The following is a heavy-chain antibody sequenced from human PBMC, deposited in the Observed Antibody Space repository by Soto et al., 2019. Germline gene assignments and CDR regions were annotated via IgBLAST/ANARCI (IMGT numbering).Heavy chain of an antibody. J-gene: IGHJ4*02. CDR3: ANAGKWLHSRLLYFDY. V-gene: IGHV3-7*03. D-gene: IGHD5-12*01. Sequence: PGGSLRLSCAASGFPFSSCWMSWAREAPGKGRECVDNIKEDGGENSYVDSVKGRFTISRNNAKNYLYLQMITLRAENTAVYYCANAGKWLHSRLLYFDYWGQGTLVTVSS. CDR2: IKEDGGEN. CDR1: GFPFSSCW.